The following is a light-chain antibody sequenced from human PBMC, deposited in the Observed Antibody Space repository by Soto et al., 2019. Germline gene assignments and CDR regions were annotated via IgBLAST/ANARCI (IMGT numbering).Light chain of an antibody. CDR1: QSVTISD. V-gene: IGKV3D-20*02. CDR2: DST. CDR3: HQSSQ. J-gene: IGKJ5*01. Sequence: EVVLTQSPGTLSLSPGERATLSCRASQSVTISDLAWFQQKPGQAPRLLIYDSTNRAAGIPASLSVSRSGTDCTLTISSVEPEDYAMYYWHQSSQFGQGTRLDIK.